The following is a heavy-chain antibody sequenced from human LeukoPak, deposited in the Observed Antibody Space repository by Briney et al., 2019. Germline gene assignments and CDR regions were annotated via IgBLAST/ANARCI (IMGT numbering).Heavy chain of an antibody. D-gene: IGHD6-19*01. J-gene: IGHJ6*03. CDR2: IIPIFGTA. V-gene: IGHV1-69*01. Sequence: GSSVKVSCKASGGTFSSYAISWVRQAPGQGLEWMGGIIPIFGTANYAQKFQGRVTITADESTSTAYMELSSLRSEDTAVYYCARGRYETGGWNPYYFYMDVWGQGTTVTVSS. CDR1: GGTFSSYA. CDR3: ARGRYETGGWNPYYFYMDV.